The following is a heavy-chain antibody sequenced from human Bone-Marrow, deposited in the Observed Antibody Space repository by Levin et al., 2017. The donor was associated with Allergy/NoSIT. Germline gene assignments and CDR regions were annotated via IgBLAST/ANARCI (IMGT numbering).Heavy chain of an antibody. CDR1: GYTFTSYY. D-gene: IGHD2-15*01. CDR3: ARGGYCSGGSCYPTGHYFDY. Sequence: ASVKVSCKASGYTFTSYYMHWVRQAPGQGLEWMGIINPSGGSTSYAQKFQGRVTMTRDTSTSTVYMELSSLRSEDTAVYYCARGGYCSGGSCYPTGHYFDYWGQGTLVTVSS. J-gene: IGHJ4*02. V-gene: IGHV1-46*01. CDR2: INPSGGST.